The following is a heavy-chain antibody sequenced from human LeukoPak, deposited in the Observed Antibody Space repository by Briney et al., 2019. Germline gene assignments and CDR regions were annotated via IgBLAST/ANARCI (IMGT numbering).Heavy chain of an antibody. D-gene: IGHD4-11*01. Sequence: SETLSLTCAVNGGSFSRYYWSWIRQPPGKGLEWIGEINHSGSTNYNPSLKSRVTISVDTSENQFSLKLNSVTAADTAIYYCARGNMWDYRRYYYYMDVWGKGTTVTVSS. J-gene: IGHJ6*03. CDR2: INHSGST. CDR1: GGSFSRYY. V-gene: IGHV4-34*01. CDR3: ARGNMWDYRRYYYYMDV.